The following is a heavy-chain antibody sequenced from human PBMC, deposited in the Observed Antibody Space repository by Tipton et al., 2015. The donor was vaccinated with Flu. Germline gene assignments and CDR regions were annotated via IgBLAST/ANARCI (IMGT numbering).Heavy chain of an antibody. CDR2: ISYSGYT. CDR3: ARGVYGDDGAFDI. V-gene: IGHV4-59*01. J-gene: IGHJ3*02. Sequence: TLSLTCTVSGTSISSYYWSWIRQSPGKGLEWIGYISYSGYTNYNPSLKSRVTLSLDISKNNFSLRLSSVTAADTAVCYCARGVYGDDGAFDIWGRGTMVTVSS. CDR1: GTSISSYY. D-gene: IGHD4-17*01.